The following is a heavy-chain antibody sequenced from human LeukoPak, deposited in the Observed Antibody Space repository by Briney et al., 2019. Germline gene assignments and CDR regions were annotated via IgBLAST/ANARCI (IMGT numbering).Heavy chain of an antibody. CDR1: GGSISNYY. J-gene: IGHJ6*03. CDR3: ARRGFMDV. CDR2: IDNSGSI. Sequence: SETLSLTCTVSGGSISNYYWSWVRQPSGKGLEWIGYIDNSGSITYIPSLKSRVTISVDMSKNQFSLKLSSVTAADTAVYYCARRGFMDVWGKGTTVTVSS. V-gene: IGHV4-59*01.